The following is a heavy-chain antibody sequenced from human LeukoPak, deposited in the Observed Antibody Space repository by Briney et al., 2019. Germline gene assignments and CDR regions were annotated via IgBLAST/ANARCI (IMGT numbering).Heavy chain of an antibody. J-gene: IGHJ4*02. D-gene: IGHD5-18*01. CDR3: ARANTAMVDY. CDR1: GFPFSSYG. Sequence: GGSLRLSCASFGFPFSSYGMHWVRQAPGKGLGWVAVIWYDGSNKYYADSVKGRFTISRDNSKNTLYLQMNSLRAEDTAVYYCARANTAMVDYWGQGTLVTVSS. V-gene: IGHV3-33*01. CDR2: IWYDGSNK.